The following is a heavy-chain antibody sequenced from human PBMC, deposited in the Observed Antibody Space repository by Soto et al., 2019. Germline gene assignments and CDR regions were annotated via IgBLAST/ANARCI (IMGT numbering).Heavy chain of an antibody. V-gene: IGHV3-23*01. CDR1: GFTFSSYA. Sequence: PGGSLRLSCAASGFTFSSYAMSWVRQAPGKGLEWVSAISGSGGSTYYADSVKGRFTISRDNSKNTLYLQMNSLRAEDTAVYYCAKDLLTRITMIVVARDAFDIWGQGTMVTVS. CDR2: ISGSGGST. J-gene: IGHJ3*02. D-gene: IGHD3-22*01. CDR3: AKDLLTRITMIVVARDAFDI.